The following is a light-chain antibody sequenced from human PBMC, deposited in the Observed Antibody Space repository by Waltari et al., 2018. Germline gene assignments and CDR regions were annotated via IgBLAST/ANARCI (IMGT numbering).Light chain of an antibody. Sequence: TQLTQSPSSLSPPVGDRVILTCRASEAIRNDLAWYQQQPGKAPKVLIYGTSILHSGVPSRFSGSGSGTDFTLTITNLQPEDFATYFCLHDYGYPRTFGQGTKVEVK. CDR1: EAIRND. CDR2: GTS. V-gene: IGKV1-6*01. CDR3: LHDYGYPRT. J-gene: IGKJ1*01.